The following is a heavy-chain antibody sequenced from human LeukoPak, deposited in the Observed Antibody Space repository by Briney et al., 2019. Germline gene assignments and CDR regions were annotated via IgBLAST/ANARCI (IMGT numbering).Heavy chain of an antibody. CDR1: GYTFTGYY. V-gene: IGHV1-2*06. CDR2: INPNSGGT. J-gene: IGHJ4*02. CDR3: ARGYCSSTSCYAFDY. Sequence: ASVRVSCKASGYTFTGYYMHWVRQAPGQGLEWMGRINPNSGGTNYAQKFQGRVTMTRDTSISTAYMELSRLRSDDTAVYYCARGYCSSTSCYAFDYLGQGTLVTVSS. D-gene: IGHD2-2*01.